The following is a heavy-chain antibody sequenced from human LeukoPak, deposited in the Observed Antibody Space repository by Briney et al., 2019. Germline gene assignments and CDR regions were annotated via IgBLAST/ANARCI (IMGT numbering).Heavy chain of an antibody. D-gene: IGHD6-13*01. CDR2: IRQDGSQK. CDR3: ARVRGSSWSGAFDI. Sequence: GGSLRLSCAASGFTFSSHWMGWVRQAPGKGLEYVANIRQDGSQKYYVDSVKGRFTISRDNAENSLYLQMNSLRAEDTAVYYCARVRGSSWSGAFDIWGKGTMVTVSS. CDR1: GFTFSSHW. V-gene: IGHV3-7*01. J-gene: IGHJ3*02.